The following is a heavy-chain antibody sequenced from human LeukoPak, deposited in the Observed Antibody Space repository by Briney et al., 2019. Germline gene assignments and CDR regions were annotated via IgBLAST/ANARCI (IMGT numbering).Heavy chain of an antibody. CDR1: GYTFTRYY. CDR2: INPNSGGT. D-gene: IGHD5-12*01. Sequence: ASVKVSCKPSGYTFTRYYMHWVRQAPGQGLEWLGWINPNSGGTNYAQKFQGRVTMTRETSISTAYMELSRLRSDDTAVYYCAREERVPSGYDYYYGMDVWGQGTTVTVSS. J-gene: IGHJ6*02. CDR3: AREERVPSGYDYYYGMDV. V-gene: IGHV1-2*02.